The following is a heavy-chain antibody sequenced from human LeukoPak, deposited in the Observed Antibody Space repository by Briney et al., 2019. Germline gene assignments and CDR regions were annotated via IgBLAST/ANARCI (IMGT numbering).Heavy chain of an antibody. J-gene: IGHJ4*02. D-gene: IGHD6-13*01. CDR1: GGSISSGGYY. CDR3: ARVTAAAGTKIFDY. Sequence: SETLYLTCTVSGGSISSGGYYWSWIRQHPGKGLEWIGYIYYSGSTYYNPSLKSRVTISVDTSKNQFSLKLSSVTAADTAVYYCARVTAAAGTKIFDYWGQGTLVTVSS. CDR2: IYYSGST. V-gene: IGHV4-31*03.